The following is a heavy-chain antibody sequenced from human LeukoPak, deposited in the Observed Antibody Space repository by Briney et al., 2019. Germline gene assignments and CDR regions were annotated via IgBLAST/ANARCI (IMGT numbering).Heavy chain of an antibody. V-gene: IGHV4-4*07. CDR3: AKYFGGYSTGFDN. CDR1: GGSISSYD. J-gene: IGHJ4*02. CDR2: LYSSGYT. D-gene: IGHD2-15*01. Sequence: TLETLSLTCNVSGGSISSYDWSWIRQPAGKGLEWIGRLYSSGYTNCNPSFQSRVTISVDKSKNQFSLKLSSVTAADTAVYYRAKYFGGYSTGFDNWGQGNLVTVSS.